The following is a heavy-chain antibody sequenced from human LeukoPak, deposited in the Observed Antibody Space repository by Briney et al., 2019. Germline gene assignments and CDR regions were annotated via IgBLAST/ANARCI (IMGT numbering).Heavy chain of an antibody. CDR3: AKDLNTYRYDSRDLQH. CDR2: ISCDGSNK. Sequence: GGSLRLSCAASGFSFNTYGMHWVRQGPGKGLEWVAVISCDGSNKWYADSVKGRFTISRDNSKNTLYLQMNSLRPEDTAVYFCAKDLNTYRYDSRDLQHWGQGILATVSS. J-gene: IGHJ1*01. CDR1: GFSFNTYG. V-gene: IGHV3-30*18. D-gene: IGHD3-22*01.